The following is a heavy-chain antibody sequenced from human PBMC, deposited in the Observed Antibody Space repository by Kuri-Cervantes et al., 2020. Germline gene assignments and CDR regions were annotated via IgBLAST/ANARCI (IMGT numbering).Heavy chain of an antibody. D-gene: IGHD6-19*01. CDR3: ARAPIAVAGTWGSMDV. CDR2: MNPNSGNT. J-gene: IGHJ6*02. Sequence: ASVKVSCKASGYTFTSYDINWARQATGQGLEWMGWMNPNSGNTNYAQKLQVRVTMTTDTSTSTAYMELRSLRSDDTAVYYCARAPIAVAGTWGSMDVWGQGTTVTVSS. CDR1: GYTFTSYD. V-gene: IGHV1-18*01.